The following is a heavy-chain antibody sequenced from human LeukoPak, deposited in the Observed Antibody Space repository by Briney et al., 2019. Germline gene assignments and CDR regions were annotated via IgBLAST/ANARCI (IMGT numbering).Heavy chain of an antibody. CDR2: IYSDNT. J-gene: IGHJ4*02. D-gene: IGHD4/OR15-4a*01. CDR3: ARRAGAYSHPYDY. Sequence: GGSLRLSCTVSGFTISSNSMSWVRQAPGKGLEWVSFIYSDNTHYSDSVKGRFTISRDNSKNTLYIQMNSLRAEDTAVYYCARRAGAYSHPYDYWGQGTLVTVSS. V-gene: IGHV3-53*01. CDR1: GFTISSNS.